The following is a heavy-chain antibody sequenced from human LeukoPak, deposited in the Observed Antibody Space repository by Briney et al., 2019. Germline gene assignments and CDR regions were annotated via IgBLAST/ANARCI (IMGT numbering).Heavy chain of an antibody. Sequence: SETLSRTCTVSGGSISSGSYYWSWIRQPPGKGLEWIGNIYYSGSTNYNPSLKSRVTISVDTSKNQFSLKLSSVTAADTAVYYCTRGSIAYYYMDVWGKGTTVTISS. D-gene: IGHD3-22*01. CDR1: GGSISSGSYY. V-gene: IGHV4-61*01. CDR2: IYYSGST. CDR3: TRGSIAYYYMDV. J-gene: IGHJ6*03.